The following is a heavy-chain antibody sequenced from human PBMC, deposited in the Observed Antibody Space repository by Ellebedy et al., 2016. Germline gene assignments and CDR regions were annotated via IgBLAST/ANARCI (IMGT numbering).Heavy chain of an antibody. V-gene: IGHV3-15*01. CDR3: TTVYRYNYDSV. CDR2: IKSKTDGGAA. J-gene: IGHJ4*02. Sequence: GESLKISCAASGFTFSNAWMNWVRQAPGKGLEWDGRIKSKTDGGAADYAAPVKGRFTISRDDSKNTLYLQMNSLKTEDTAVYFCTTVYRYNYDSVWGQGTLVTVSS. CDR1: GFTFSNAW. D-gene: IGHD5-18*01.